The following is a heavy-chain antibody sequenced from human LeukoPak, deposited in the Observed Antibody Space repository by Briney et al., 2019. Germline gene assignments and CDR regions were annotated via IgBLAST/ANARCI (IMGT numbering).Heavy chain of an antibody. CDR3: AKSGGYGLIDY. CDR1: DDSINSNTYY. V-gene: IGHV4-39*01. J-gene: IGHJ4*02. CDR2: IYYSGST. Sequence: PSETLSLTCTVSDDSINSNTYYWGWIRQPPGKALEWIGSIYYSGSTYYNPSLKSRVTISIDTSKNQFSLRLSSVTAADTAMYFCAKSGGYGLIDYWGQGTLVTVSS. D-gene: IGHD1-26*01.